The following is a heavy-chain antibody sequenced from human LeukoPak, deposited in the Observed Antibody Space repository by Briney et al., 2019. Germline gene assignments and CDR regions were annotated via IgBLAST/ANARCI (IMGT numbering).Heavy chain of an antibody. CDR2: ISSSGSTI. CDR1: GFTFSDYY. D-gene: IGHD3-22*01. CDR3: ARDDTAPTYYYDSSGYSG. Sequence: GGSLRLSCAASGFTFSDYYMRWIRQAPGKGLEWVSYISSSGSTIYYADSVKGRFTISRDNAKNSLYLQMNSLRAEDTAVYYCARDDTAPTYYYDSSGYSGWGQGTLVTVSS. J-gene: IGHJ4*02. V-gene: IGHV3-11*01.